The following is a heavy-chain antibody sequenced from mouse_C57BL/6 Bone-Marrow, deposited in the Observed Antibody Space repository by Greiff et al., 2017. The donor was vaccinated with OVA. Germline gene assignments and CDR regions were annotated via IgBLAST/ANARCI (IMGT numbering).Heavy chain of an antibody. Sequence: EVQLQESVAELVRPGASATSSCTSSGFNIKNTYMHWVKQRPEQGLEWIGRIDPANDNTKYAPKFPGKATMTADPSSNTAYLQLSSLSSEDTAVYCCARGNFGSSFYAMDYWGQGTSVTVSS. V-gene: IGHV14-3*01. D-gene: IGHD1-1*01. CDR2: IDPANDNT. CDR1: GFNIKNTY. J-gene: IGHJ4*01. CDR3: ARGNFGSSFYAMDY.